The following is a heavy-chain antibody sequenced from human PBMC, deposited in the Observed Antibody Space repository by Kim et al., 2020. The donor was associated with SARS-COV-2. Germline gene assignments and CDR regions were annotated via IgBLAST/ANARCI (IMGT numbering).Heavy chain of an antibody. V-gene: IGHV4-39*01. D-gene: IGHD6-6*01. J-gene: IGHJ3*01. Sequence: SETLSLTCTVSGDSISSNSGWRWIRQAPGKGLEWIGTVIYSGNVFYNPSLKSRVTISLDSSKTQISLKVTSVTAADTAVYYCVTVVTSAFHFWGQGTMVT. CDR1: GDSISSNSG. CDR2: VIYSGNV. CDR3: VTVVTSAFHF.